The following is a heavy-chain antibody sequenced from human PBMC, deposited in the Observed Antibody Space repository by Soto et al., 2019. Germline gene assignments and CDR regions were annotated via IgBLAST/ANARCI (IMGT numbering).Heavy chain of an antibody. CDR1: GGTFSSYA. CDR3: ARGQRRDGYNAYYYGMDV. V-gene: IGHV1-69*12. D-gene: IGHD5-12*01. CDR2: IIPIFGTA. Sequence: QVQLVQSGAEVKKPGSSVKVSCKASGGTFSSYAISWVRQAPGQGLEWMGGIIPIFGTANYAQKFQGRVRITADESTSTAYMERSSLRSEDTAVYYCARGQRRDGYNAYYYGMDVWGQGTTVTVSS. J-gene: IGHJ6*02.